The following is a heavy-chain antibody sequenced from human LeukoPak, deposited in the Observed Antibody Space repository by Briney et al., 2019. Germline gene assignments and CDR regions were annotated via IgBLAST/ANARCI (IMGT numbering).Heavy chain of an antibody. V-gene: IGHV4-4*07. CDR2: IYTSGST. CDR1: GGSISSYY. Sequence: SETLSLTCTVSGGSISSYYWSWIRQPAGKELEWIGRIYTSGSTNYNPSLKSRVTMSLDTSKNQFSLRLSSVTAADTAVYYCARGYCSSTSCYVGFDFWGRGTLVTVSS. J-gene: IGHJ2*01. CDR3: ARGYCSSTSCYVGFDF. D-gene: IGHD2-2*01.